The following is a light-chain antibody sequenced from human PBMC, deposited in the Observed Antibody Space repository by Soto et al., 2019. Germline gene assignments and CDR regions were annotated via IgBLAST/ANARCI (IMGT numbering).Light chain of an antibody. J-gene: IGKJ3*01. V-gene: IGKV3-11*01. CDR2: ATS. CDR3: QQRSSWPSP. Sequence: EVVLTQSPATLSLSPGEGATLSCRARQSIGNYLAWYQQKPGQAPRLLIYATSNRATCIPTRFRGSGSGTDFTLTLSSLEPDDFAVYYCQQRSSWPSPLGPGTKADLK. CDR1: QSIGNY.